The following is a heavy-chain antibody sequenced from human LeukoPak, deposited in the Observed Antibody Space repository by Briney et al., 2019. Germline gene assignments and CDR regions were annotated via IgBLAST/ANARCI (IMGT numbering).Heavy chain of an antibody. CDR3: ARDQAYGSGERPFDY. D-gene: IGHD3-10*01. V-gene: IGHV3-33*01. CDR1: GLTFSSYG. J-gene: IGHJ4*02. Sequence: PGRPLRLSCAASGLTFSSYGMHWVRQAPGKGLEWVAVIWYDGSNKYYADSVKGRFTISRDNSKNTLYLQMNSLRAEDTAVYYCARDQAYGSGERPFDYWGQGTLVTVSS. CDR2: IWYDGSNK.